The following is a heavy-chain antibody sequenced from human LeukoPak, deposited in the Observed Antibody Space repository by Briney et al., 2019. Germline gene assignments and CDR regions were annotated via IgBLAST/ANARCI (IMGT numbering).Heavy chain of an antibody. J-gene: IGHJ6*02. Sequence: GGSLRLSCAASGFTFSSYGMHWVRQAPGKGLEWVAFIRYDGSNKYYADSVKGRFTISRDNSKNTLYLQMNSLRAEDTAVYYCTRYCTSVSCYPYYGLDVWGQGTTVTVSS. D-gene: IGHD2-15*01. CDR2: IRYDGSNK. CDR1: GFTFSSYG. CDR3: TRYCTSVSCYPYYGLDV. V-gene: IGHV3-30*02.